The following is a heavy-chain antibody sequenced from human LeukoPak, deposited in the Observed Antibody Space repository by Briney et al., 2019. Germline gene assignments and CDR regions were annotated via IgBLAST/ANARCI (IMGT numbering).Heavy chain of an antibody. Sequence: GGSLSLSCAASGFTFSSHWMHWVRHAPGRGLVWVSFINNDRRVTRYADSVKGRFTISRDNAKNTVYLQMNSLRAEDTAVYYCAICRRSTICYVGFDDWGQGTLVTVSS. CDR3: AICRRSTICYVGFDD. CDR2: INNDRRVT. V-gene: IGHV3-74*01. CDR1: GFTFSSHW. J-gene: IGHJ4*02. D-gene: IGHD2-2*01.